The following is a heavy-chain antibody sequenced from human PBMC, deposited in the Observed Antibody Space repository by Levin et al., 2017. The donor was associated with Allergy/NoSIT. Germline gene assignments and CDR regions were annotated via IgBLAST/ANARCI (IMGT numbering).Heavy chain of an antibody. J-gene: IGHJ4*02. CDR2: IWYDGSNK. Sequence: GESLKISCAASGFTFSSYGMHWVRQAPGKGLEWVAVIWYDGSNKYYADSVKGRFTISRDNSKNTLYLQMNSLRAEDTAVYYCARDSSDQLWLNYFDYWGQGTLVTVSS. CDR1: GFTFSSYG. V-gene: IGHV3-33*01. D-gene: IGHD5-18*01. CDR3: ARDSSDQLWLNYFDY.